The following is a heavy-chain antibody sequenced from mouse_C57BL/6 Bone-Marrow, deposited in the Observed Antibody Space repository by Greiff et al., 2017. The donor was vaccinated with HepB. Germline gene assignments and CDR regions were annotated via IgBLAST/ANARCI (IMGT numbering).Heavy chain of an antibody. V-gene: IGHV1-54*01. CDR1: GYDFTNYL. D-gene: IGHD1-1*01. CDR2: INPGSGGT. J-gene: IGHJ2*01. CDR3: ARSAPYYYGSSFYYFDY. Sequence: QVQLQQSGAELVRPGTSVKVSCKASGYDFTNYLIEWVKQRPGQGLEWIGVINPGSGGTNYNEKFKGKATLTADKSSSTAYMQLSSLTSEDSAVYFWARSAPYYYGSSFYYFDYWGQGTTLTVSS.